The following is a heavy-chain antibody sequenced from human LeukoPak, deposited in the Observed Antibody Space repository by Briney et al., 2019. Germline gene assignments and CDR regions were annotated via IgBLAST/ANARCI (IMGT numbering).Heavy chain of an antibody. V-gene: IGHV3-74*01. CDR3: ASSRDFYFDY. CDR1: GFIFRTYW. CDR2: ISGDGRST. D-gene: IGHD2-2*01. J-gene: IGHJ4*02. Sequence: PGGSLRLSCAASGFIFRTYWMHWVRQAPGKGLVRVSRISGDGRSTSYADFVKGRFTISRDNAKNTLYLQIHSLRAEDTAVYYCASSRDFYFDYWGQGTLVTVTS.